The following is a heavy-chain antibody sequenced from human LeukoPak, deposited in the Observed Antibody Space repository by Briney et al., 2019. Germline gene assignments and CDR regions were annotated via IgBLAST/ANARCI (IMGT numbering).Heavy chain of an antibody. Sequence: GGSLRLSCAASGFNVSNHYMTWVRQVPGKGLEWVSVIYKGGPTYYASSVKGRFTVSRDGSKNTVSLQMNSLRTDDTAVYYCARININHILIDWFDPWGQGTLVTVSS. J-gene: IGHJ5*02. CDR2: IYKGGPT. CDR1: GFNVSNHY. V-gene: IGHV3-53*01. D-gene: IGHD3-3*02. CDR3: ARININHILIDWFDP.